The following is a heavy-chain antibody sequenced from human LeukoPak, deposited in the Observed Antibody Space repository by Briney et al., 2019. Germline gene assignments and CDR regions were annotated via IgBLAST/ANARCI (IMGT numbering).Heavy chain of an antibody. CDR2: INHSGST. D-gene: IGHD6-19*01. V-gene: IGHV4-34*01. Sequence: PSETLSLPCAVYGGPFSVYYWSWIRQPPGKGLEWIGEINHSGSTNYNPSLKSRVTISVDTSKNQFSLKLSSVTAADTAVYYCARIAVASRRVAKGGFDYWGQGTLVTVSS. J-gene: IGHJ4*02. CDR1: GGPFSVYY. CDR3: ARIAVASRRVAKGGFDY.